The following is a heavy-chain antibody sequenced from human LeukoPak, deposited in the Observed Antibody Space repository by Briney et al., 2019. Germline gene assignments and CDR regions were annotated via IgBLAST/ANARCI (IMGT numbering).Heavy chain of an antibody. J-gene: IGHJ4*02. Sequence: SQTLSLTCDISGDSVSSNSAAWNWIRQSPLRGLEWLGRTYYRSKWYDDYAVSVKSRITINPDTSKNQFSLQLNSVTPEDTAVYYCTRGAPVGSSREFDYWGQGTLVTVSS. CDR1: GDSVSSNSAA. CDR2: TYYRSKWYD. V-gene: IGHV6-1*01. D-gene: IGHD5-24*01. CDR3: TRGAPVGSSREFDY.